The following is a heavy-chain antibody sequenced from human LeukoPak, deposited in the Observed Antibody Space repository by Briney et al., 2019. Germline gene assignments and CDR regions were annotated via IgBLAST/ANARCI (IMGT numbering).Heavy chain of an antibody. D-gene: IGHD3-10*01. J-gene: IGHJ5*02. CDR3: ARGPNYYGSGSYYTS. Sequence: PSETLSLTCAVYGGSFSAYYWSWIRQPPGKGLEWIGEINHSGSTNYNPSLKSRVTISIDTSKNQFSLKLNSVTAADTAVYYCARGPNYYGSGSYYTSWGQGTLVTVSS. CDR2: INHSGST. CDR1: GGSFSAYY. V-gene: IGHV4-34*01.